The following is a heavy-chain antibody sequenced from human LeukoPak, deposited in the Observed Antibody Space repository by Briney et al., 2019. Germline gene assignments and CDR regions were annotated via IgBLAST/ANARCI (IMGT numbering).Heavy chain of an antibody. CDR2: INPNSGGT. CDR3: ARDRMLWGHDAFAI. CDR1: GYTFTAYY. J-gene: IGHJ3*02. D-gene: IGHD2-2*01. Sequence: GASVKVSCKASGYTFTAYYMHWVRQAPGQGLEWMGWINPNSGGTDYAQKFQGRVTMTSDASISTAYMELTWLRSDDTAVYFCARDRMLWGHDAFAIWGQGTLVTVSS. V-gene: IGHV1-2*02.